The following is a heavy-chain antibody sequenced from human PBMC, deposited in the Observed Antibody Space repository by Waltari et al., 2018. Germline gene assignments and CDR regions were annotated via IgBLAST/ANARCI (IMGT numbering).Heavy chain of an antibody. V-gene: IGHV2-5*02. J-gene: IGHJ4*02. CDR1: GFSLDTSGVG. CDR2: IYWDADK. Sequence: QITLKESGPTLVKPTQTLTLTCTFSGFSLDTSGVGVGWIRQPPGKALEWLALIYWDADKRYSPSLKSKLTITNDTSKNQVVLTMTNMDPVDTATYFCAHRRAYYCTTSNSFDYWGQGALVTVSS. CDR3: AHRRAYYCTTSNSFDY. D-gene: IGHD2-8*01.